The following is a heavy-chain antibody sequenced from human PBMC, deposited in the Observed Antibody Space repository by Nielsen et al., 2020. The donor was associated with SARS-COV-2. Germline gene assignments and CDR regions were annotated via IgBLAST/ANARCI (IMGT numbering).Heavy chain of an antibody. V-gene: IGHV3-23*01. Sequence: GSLRLSCAASGFTFNSYAMSWVRQAPGKGLEWVSAITRSGGDTYYADSVKGRFTISRDNSKNTLYLQMSSLRAEDTAVYYCAKSPNGLAAVWGQGTLVTVSS. D-gene: IGHD6-13*01. CDR3: AKSPNGLAAV. CDR1: GFTFNSYA. J-gene: IGHJ4*02. CDR2: ITRSGGDT.